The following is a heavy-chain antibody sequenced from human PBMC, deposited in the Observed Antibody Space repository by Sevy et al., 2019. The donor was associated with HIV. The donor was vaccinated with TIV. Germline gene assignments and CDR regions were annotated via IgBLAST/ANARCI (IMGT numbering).Heavy chain of an antibody. D-gene: IGHD3-10*01. CDR1: GFTFSGSA. V-gene: IGHV3-73*01. CDR2: IRSKANSYAT. J-gene: IGHJ6*02. CDR3: TRLGITMVRGLTYNYYGMDV. Sequence: GGSLRLSCAASGFTFSGSAMHWVRQASGKGLEWVGRIRSKANSYATAYAASVKGRFTISRDDSKNTAYLQMNSLKTEDTAVYYCTRLGITMVRGLTYNYYGMDVWGQGTTVTVSS.